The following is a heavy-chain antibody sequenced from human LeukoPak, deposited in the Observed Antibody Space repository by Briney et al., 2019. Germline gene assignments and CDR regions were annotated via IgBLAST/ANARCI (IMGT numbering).Heavy chain of an antibody. CDR2: IKQDGSEK. D-gene: IGHD3-16*01. CDR3: ANPSWGGAFDY. Sequence: GGSLRLSCAASGFTFSNHWMSWVRQAPGKGLEWVASIKQDGSEKYYVDSVKGRFTISRDNAKNSLYLQMNSLRADDTALYYCANPSWGGAFDYWGQGILVTVSS. V-gene: IGHV3-7*01. CDR1: GFTFSNHW. J-gene: IGHJ4*02.